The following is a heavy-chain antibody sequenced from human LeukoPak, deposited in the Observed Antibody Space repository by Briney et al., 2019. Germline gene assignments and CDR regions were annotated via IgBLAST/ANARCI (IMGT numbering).Heavy chain of an antibody. D-gene: IGHD6-19*01. Sequence: ASVKVSCKASGYTFTSYYMHWVRQAPGQGLEWMGIINPSGGSTSYAQKFQGRVTITADKSTSTAYMELSSLRSEDTAVYYCASTVAVSRYFDYWGQGTLVTVSS. CDR1: GYTFTSYY. J-gene: IGHJ4*02. V-gene: IGHV1-46*01. CDR3: ASTVAVSRYFDY. CDR2: INPSGGST.